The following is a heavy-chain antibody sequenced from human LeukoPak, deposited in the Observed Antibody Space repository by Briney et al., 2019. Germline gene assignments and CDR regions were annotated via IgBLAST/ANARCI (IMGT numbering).Heavy chain of an antibody. CDR1: GFPFSDSW. CDR3: SRRLDC. Sequence: QPGGSLRLSCAASGFPFSDSWMDWVRQAPGKGMEWVANIKQDGSEKHYADSVKGRFTISRDNAKNSLFLQMNGLRAEDTAVYYCSRRLDCWGQGALVTVSS. CDR2: IKQDGSEK. V-gene: IGHV3-7*01. J-gene: IGHJ4*02.